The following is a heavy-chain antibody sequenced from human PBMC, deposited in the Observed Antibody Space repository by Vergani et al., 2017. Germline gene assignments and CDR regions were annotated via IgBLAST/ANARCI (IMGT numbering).Heavy chain of an antibody. J-gene: IGHJ4*02. CDR1: GFTFSNAW. CDR3: TTDYYYDSSGSYYCDY. V-gene: IGHV3-15*01. Sequence: EVQLVESGGGLVKPGGSLRLSCAASGFTFSNAWMSWVRQAPGKGLEWVGRIKSKTDGGTTDYAAPVKGRFTISRDDSKNTLYLQMNSLKTEDTAVYYCTTDYYYDSSGSYYCDYWGQGTLVTVSS. CDR2: IKSKTDGGTT. D-gene: IGHD3-22*01.